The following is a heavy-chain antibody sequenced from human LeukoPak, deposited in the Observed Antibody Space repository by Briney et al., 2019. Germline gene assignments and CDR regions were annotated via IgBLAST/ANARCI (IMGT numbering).Heavy chain of an antibody. V-gene: IGHV3-30-3*01. Sequence: GGSLRLSCAASGFTFSSYAMYWVRQAPGKGLEWVAVISYDGSNKYYADSVKGRFTISRDNSKNTLYLQMNSLRAEDTAVYYCARVEEVWGIAAAGDYWGQGTLVTVSS. J-gene: IGHJ4*02. CDR3: ARVEEVWGIAAAGDY. D-gene: IGHD6-13*01. CDR2: ISYDGSNK. CDR1: GFTFSSYA.